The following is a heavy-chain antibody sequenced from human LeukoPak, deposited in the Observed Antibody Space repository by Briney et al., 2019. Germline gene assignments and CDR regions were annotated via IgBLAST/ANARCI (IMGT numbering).Heavy chain of an antibody. CDR2: ISGSGGRT. CDR3: ARDRVAITIFGVVTQNNWFDP. Sequence: GGSLRLSCAASGFTFSSYAMSWVRQAPGKGLEWVSAISGSGGRTYYADSVKGRFTISRDNSKNTLYLQMNSLRAEDTAVYYCARDRVAITIFGVVTQNNWFDPWGQGTLVTVSS. V-gene: IGHV3-23*01. CDR1: GFTFSSYA. D-gene: IGHD3-3*01. J-gene: IGHJ5*02.